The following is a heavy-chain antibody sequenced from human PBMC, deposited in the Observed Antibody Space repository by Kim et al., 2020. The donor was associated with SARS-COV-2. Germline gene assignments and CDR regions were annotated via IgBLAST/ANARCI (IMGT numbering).Heavy chain of an antibody. Sequence: GGSLRLSCAASGFSFSSYAMNWVRQAPGKGLEWASSISGPGDSTYYTDSVRGRFTISRDNSKDTVFMEINSLRAEDTAIYYCAKGGSYCSTGSCYGPNWFDPWGQGILVTVSS. J-gene: IGHJ5*02. CDR1: GFSFSSYA. V-gene: IGHV3-23*01. CDR3: AKGGSYCSTGSCYGPNWFDP. D-gene: IGHD2-2*01. CDR2: ISGPGDST.